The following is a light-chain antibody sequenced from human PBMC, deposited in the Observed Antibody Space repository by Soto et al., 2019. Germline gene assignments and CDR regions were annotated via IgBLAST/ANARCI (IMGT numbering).Light chain of an antibody. Sequence: DIQMTQSPSTLSGSVGDRVTITCRASQTISSWLAWYQQKPGKAPKPLIYKASTLKSGVPSRFSGSGSGTEFTLTISSLQPEDFATYYCQHFNNYPTFGQGTRLEIK. CDR2: KAS. CDR3: QHFNNYPT. J-gene: IGKJ5*01. V-gene: IGKV1-5*03. CDR1: QTISSW.